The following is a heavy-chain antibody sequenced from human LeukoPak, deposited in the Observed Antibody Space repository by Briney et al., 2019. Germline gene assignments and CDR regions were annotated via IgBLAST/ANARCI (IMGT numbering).Heavy chain of an antibody. D-gene: IGHD2-15*01. V-gene: IGHV4-34*01. CDR3: ARREGWSLSHYGY. CDR2: INHSGST. J-gene: IGHJ4*02. Sequence: SETLSLTCTVSGASISDYYWSWIRQPPGKGLEWIGEINHSGSTNYNPSLKSRVTISVDTSKNQFSLKLSSVTAADTAVYYCARREGWSLSHYGYWGQGTLVTVSS. CDR1: GASISDYY.